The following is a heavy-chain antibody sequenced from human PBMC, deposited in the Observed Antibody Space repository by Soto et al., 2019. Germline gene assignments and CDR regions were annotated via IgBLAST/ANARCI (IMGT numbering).Heavy chain of an antibody. CDR3: ARETYYYGSGSYYNYYDY. CDR2: IWDDGSNK. D-gene: IGHD3-10*01. V-gene: IGHV3-33*01. Sequence: QVQLVESGGGVVQPGRSLRLSCAASGFTFSSYGMHWVRQAPGKGLEWVAVIWDDGSNKYYADSVKGRFTISRDNAKNTLYLQMNSLRAEDTAVYYCARETYYYGSGSYYNYYDYWGQGTLVTVSS. CDR1: GFTFSSYG. J-gene: IGHJ4*02.